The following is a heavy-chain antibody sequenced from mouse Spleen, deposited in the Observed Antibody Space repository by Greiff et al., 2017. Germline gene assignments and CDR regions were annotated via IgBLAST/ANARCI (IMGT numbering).Heavy chain of an antibody. CDR2: IWSGGST. D-gene: IGHD2-1*01. CDR3: ARTYGNYYAMDY. Sequence: VKLVESGPGLVQPSQSLSITCTVSGFSLTSYGVHWVRPSPGKGLEWLGVIWSGGSTDYNAAFISRLSISKDNSKSQVFFKMNSLQANDTAIYYCARTYGNYYAMDYWGQGTSVTVSS. V-gene: IGHV2-2*02. CDR1: GFSLTSYG. J-gene: IGHJ4*01.